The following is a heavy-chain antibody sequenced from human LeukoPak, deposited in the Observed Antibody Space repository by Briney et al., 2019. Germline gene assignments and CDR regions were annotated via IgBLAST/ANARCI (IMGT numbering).Heavy chain of an antibody. D-gene: IGHD3-3*02. CDR2: INHSGST. V-gene: IGHV4-34*01. CDR3: ARGTHFWSGYSIYYYYMDV. CDR1: GGSFSGYY. J-gene: IGHJ6*03. Sequence: SGTLSLTCAVYGGSFSGYYWSWIRQPPGKGLEWIGEINHSGSTNYNPSLKSRVTISVDTSKNQFSLKLSSVTAADTAVYYCARGTHFWSGYSIYYYYMDVWGKGTTVTVSS.